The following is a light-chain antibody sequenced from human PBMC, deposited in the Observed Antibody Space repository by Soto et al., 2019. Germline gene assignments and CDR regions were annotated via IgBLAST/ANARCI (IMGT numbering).Light chain of an antibody. Sequence: QSVLTQPASVSGSLGQSITISCTGTSSDVGGYAYVSWYQQHPGKAPKLMIYEVRNRHSGVSDRFSGSKSGNTASLTISGLQAEDEADYYCSSYSNTGSLVVFGGGTKLTVL. CDR3: SSYSNTGSLVV. CDR2: EVR. J-gene: IGLJ2*01. CDR1: SSDVGGYAY. V-gene: IGLV2-14*03.